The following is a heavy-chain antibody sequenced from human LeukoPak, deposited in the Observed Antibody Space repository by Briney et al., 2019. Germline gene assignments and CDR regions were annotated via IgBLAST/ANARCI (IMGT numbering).Heavy chain of an antibody. D-gene: IGHD3-3*01. Sequence: GRSLRLSCAASGFTFGSYGMHWVRQAPGKGLEWVAVISYDGSNKYYADSVKGRFTISRNNSKNTLYVQMNSLRAEDTAVYYCARDPAKFWSGHDYWGQGTLVTVSS. CDR2: ISYDGSNK. CDR1: GFTFGSYG. J-gene: IGHJ4*02. V-gene: IGHV3-30*03. CDR3: ARDPAKFWSGHDY.